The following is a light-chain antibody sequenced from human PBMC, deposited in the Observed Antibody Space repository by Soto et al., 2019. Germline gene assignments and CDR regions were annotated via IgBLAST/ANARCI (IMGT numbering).Light chain of an antibody. CDR1: QAISNS. CDR3: QNYNSVPLT. V-gene: IGKV1-27*01. CDR2: PAS. J-gene: IGKJ4*01. Sequence: DIQMTQSPSSLSASVGDRVTITCRASQAISNSLAWYQQKPGKVPKLLIFPASTLQSGVPSRFSGSGSGTDFTLTISSLQPEDVAIYYCQNYNSVPLTFGGGTKVEIK.